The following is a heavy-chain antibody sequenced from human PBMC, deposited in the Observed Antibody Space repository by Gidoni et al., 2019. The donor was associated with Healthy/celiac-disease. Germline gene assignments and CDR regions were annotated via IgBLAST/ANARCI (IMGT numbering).Heavy chain of an antibody. J-gene: IGHJ6*02. D-gene: IGHD1-7*01. CDR2: ISGSGGST. CDR3: AKDLGKGTTSTWDYYYYYGMDV. Sequence: EVQLLESGGGLVQPGGSLRLSCAASGFTFSSYAMSWVRQAPGKGLEWVSAISGSGGSTYYADSVKGRFTISRDNSKNTLYLQMNSLRAEDTAVYYCAKDLGKGTTSTWDYYYYYGMDVWGQGTTVTVSS. V-gene: IGHV3-23*01. CDR1: GFTFSSYA.